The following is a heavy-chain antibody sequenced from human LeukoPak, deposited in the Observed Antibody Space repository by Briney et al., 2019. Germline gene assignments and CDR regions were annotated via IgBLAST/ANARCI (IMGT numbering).Heavy chain of an antibody. J-gene: IGHJ6*02. V-gene: IGHV4-34*01. CDR3: SRGPVRDEDGLTGNSYYCDLDA. Sequence: SETLSLTCAVYGGSFTHYYWSWIRQVPGKGLEWIGEIHHRAGTNYNLSLKSRVSISSATSITQFLLTLRSVAAAASAVFYCSRGPVRDEDGLTGNSYYCDLDAWGQGTTVTVSS. CDR2: IHHRAGT. CDR1: GGSFTHYY. D-gene: IGHD5-24*01.